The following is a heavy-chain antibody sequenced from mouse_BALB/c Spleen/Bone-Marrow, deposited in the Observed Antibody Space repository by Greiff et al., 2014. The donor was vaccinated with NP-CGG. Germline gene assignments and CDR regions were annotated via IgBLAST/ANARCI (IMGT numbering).Heavy chain of an antibody. CDR3: ARGDGYAMYY. V-gene: IGHV14-1*02. J-gene: IGHJ4*01. CDR2: IDPENGNT. CDR1: GFNIKDYY. Sequence: VQLQQSGAEIVRPGALVKLSCKASGFNIKDYYMQWVKQRPEQGLEWIGWIDPENGNTIYDPKFQGKASITADTSSNTAYLQLSSLTSEDTAVYYCARGDGYAMYYWGQGTSVTVSS.